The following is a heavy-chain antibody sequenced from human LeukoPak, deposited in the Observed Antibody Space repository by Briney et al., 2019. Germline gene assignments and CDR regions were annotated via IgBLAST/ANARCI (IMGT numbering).Heavy chain of an antibody. CDR2: ISSSSSYI. J-gene: IGHJ3*02. CDR1: GFTFSSYS. D-gene: IGHD2-2*01. CDR3: ARDSGIVVPAVGDAFDI. Sequence: GGSLRLSCAASGFTFSSYSMNWVRQAPGKGLEWVSSISSSSSYIYYADSVKGRFTISRDNAKNSLYLQMNSLRAEDTAVYYCARDSGIVVPAVGDAFDIWGQGTMVTVSS. V-gene: IGHV3-21*01.